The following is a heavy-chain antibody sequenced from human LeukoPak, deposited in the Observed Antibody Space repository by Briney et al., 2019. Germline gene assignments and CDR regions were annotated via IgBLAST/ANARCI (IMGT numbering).Heavy chain of an antibody. CDR1: GGSISSYY. D-gene: IGHD4-23*01. J-gene: IGHJ5*02. Sequence: PSETLSLTCTVSGGSISSYYWSWIRQPPGKGLECIGYIYNSGSTNYNPSLKSRVTISVDTSKNQFSLKLSSVTAADTAVYYCARHVYGGNEVYWFDPWGQGTLVTVSS. V-gene: IGHV4-59*08. CDR2: IYNSGST. CDR3: ARHVYGGNEVYWFDP.